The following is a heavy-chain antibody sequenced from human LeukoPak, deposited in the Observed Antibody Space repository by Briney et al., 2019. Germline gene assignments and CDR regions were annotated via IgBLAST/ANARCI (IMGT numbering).Heavy chain of an antibody. J-gene: IGHJ5*02. D-gene: IGHD3-22*01. Sequence: PSESLSLTCTASGGSISSYYWSWIRQPPGKGLEWLGYIYYSGSTNYNPSLKSRVTISVDTSKNQFSLKLSSVTAADTAVYYCARDYYDSSGYSLFDPWGQGTLVTVSS. CDR3: ARDYYDSSGYSLFDP. V-gene: IGHV4-59*01. CDR1: GGSISSYY. CDR2: IYYSGST.